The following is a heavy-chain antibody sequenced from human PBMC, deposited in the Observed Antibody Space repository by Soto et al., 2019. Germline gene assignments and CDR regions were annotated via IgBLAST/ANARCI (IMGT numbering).Heavy chain of an antibody. CDR3: ARGQHSSSWYNWFDP. Sequence: SETLSLTCTVSGGSISSGGYYWSWIRQHPGKGLEWIGYIYYSGSTYYNPSLKSRVTISVDTSKNQFSLKLSSVTAADTAVYYCARGQHSSSWYNWFDPWGQGTLVTVSS. J-gene: IGHJ5*02. CDR2: IYYSGST. D-gene: IGHD6-13*01. V-gene: IGHV4-31*03. CDR1: GGSISSGGYY.